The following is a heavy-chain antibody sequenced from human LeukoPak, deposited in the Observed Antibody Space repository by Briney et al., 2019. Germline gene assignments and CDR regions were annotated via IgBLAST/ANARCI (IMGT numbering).Heavy chain of an antibody. CDR2: IYYSGST. D-gene: IGHD2-2*01. J-gene: IGHJ6*02. Sequence: SETLSLTCTVSGGSISSSSYYWGWIRQPPGQGLEWIGSIYYSGSTYYNPSLKSRVTISVDTSKNQFSLKLSSVTAADTAVYYCARQGSTGLSYYYYYGMDVWGQGTTVTVSS. V-gene: IGHV4-39*01. CDR1: GGSISSSSYY. CDR3: ARQGSTGLSYYYYYGMDV.